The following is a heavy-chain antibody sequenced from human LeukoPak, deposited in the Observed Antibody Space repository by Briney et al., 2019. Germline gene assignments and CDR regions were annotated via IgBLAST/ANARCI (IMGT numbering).Heavy chain of an antibody. CDR2: ISGSGGST. CDR3: AKDQGFNWYFDL. CDR1: GFTFSSYA. J-gene: IGHJ2*01. Sequence: PGGPLRLSCAASGFTFSSYAMSWVRQAPGKGLEWVSAISGSGGSTYYADSVKGRFTISRDNSKNTLYLQMNSLRAEDTAVYYCAKDQGFNWYFDLWGRGTLVTVSS. V-gene: IGHV3-23*01.